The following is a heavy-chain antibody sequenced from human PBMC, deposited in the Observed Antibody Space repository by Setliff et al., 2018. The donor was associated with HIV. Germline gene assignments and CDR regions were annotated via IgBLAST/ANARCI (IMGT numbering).Heavy chain of an antibody. Sequence: ASVKVSCKASGYTFTGYYMHWARQAPGQGLEWMGWINPNSGGTNYAQKFQGWVTMTRDTSISTAYMELSRLRSDDTAVYYCARGDIVVVSADALLNYYYSDMDVWGQGTTVTVSS. CDR2: INPNSGGT. CDR1: GYTFTGYY. V-gene: IGHV1-2*04. CDR3: ARGDIVVVSADALLNYYYSDMDV. J-gene: IGHJ6*02. D-gene: IGHD2-21*01.